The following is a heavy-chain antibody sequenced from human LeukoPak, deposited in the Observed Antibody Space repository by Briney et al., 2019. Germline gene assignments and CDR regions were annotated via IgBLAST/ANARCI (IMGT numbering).Heavy chain of an antibody. Sequence: GGSLRLSCAASGFTFSSYGMHWVRQAPGKGLEWVAFIRYDGSNKYYADSVKGRLTISRDNSKNTLYLQMNSLRAEDTAVYYCAKTSEGYFRRPVDYWGQGTLVTVSS. J-gene: IGHJ4*02. CDR1: GFTFSSYG. V-gene: IGHV3-30*02. D-gene: IGHD1-26*01. CDR2: IRYDGSNK. CDR3: AKTSEGYFRRPVDY.